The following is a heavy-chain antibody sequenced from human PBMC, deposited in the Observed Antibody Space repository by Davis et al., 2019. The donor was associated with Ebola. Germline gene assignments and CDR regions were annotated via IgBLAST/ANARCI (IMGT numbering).Heavy chain of an antibody. CDR3: ARVSAAGADY. J-gene: IGHJ4*02. CDR2: IYTSGST. Sequence: PSETLSLTCTVSGGSISSGSYYWSWIRQPAGKGLEWIGHIYTSGSTNYNPSLKSRVTISVDTSKNQFSLKLSSVTAADTAVYYCARVSAAGADYWGQGTLVTVSS. V-gene: IGHV4-61*09. D-gene: IGHD6-13*01. CDR1: GGSISSGSYY.